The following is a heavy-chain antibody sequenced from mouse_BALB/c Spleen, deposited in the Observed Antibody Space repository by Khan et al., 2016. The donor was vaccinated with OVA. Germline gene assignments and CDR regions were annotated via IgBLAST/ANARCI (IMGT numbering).Heavy chain of an antibody. CDR3: AREEALYYFDY. V-gene: IGHV1-76*01. CDR2: IYPGTDNT. J-gene: IGHJ2*01. CDR1: GYIFTSYW. D-gene: IGHD3-2*02. Sequence: QVQLKQSGAELVRPGASVKLSCKTSGYIFTSYWIHWVKQRSGQGLEWFARIYPGTDNTYYHEKLKDKVTLTADNSSSTVYMQLSSLKSEDSAVYCCAREEALYYFDYWGQGTTLTGSS.